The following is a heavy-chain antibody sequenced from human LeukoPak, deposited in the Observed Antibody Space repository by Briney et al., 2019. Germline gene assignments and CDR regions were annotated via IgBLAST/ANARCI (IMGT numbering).Heavy chain of an antibody. J-gene: IGHJ6*02. CDR3: AREVVIVPDYFYYGLDV. CDR2: ISSSGDSL. V-gene: IGHV3-11*01. D-gene: IGHD2/OR15-2a*01. Sequence: GGSLRPSCAASGFTFSDFYMTWIRQAPGKGLEWVSFISSSGDSLYYSDSVRGRFTISRDNAKSSLYLQMNSLRAEDTAVYYCAREVVIVPDYFYYGLDVWGQGTTVTVSS. CDR1: GFTFSDFY.